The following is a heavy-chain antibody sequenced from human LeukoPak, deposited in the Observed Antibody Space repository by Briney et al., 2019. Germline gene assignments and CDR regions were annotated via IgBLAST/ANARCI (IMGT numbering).Heavy chain of an antibody. J-gene: IGHJ4*02. CDR3: ARGGPNYYDSSGYYALFDY. CDR1: GYTFTTYA. CDR2: INPNSGGT. V-gene: IGHV1-2*02. Sequence: ASVKVSCKASGYTFTTYAMNWVRQAPGQGLEWMGWINPNSGGTNYAQKFQGRVTMTRDTSISTAYMELSRLRSDDTAVYYCARGGPNYYDSSGYYALFDYWGQGTLVTVSS. D-gene: IGHD3-22*01.